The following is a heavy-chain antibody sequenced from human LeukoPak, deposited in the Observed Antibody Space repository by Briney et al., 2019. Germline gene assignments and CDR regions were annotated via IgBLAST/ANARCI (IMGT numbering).Heavy chain of an antibody. Sequence: PSQTLSLTCTVSGGSISSGSYYWSWIRQPAGKGLEWIGRIYTSGSTNYNPSLKSRVTISVDTSKNQFSLKLSSVTAADTAVYYCARGAIVVVPAAYFDYWGQGTLVTVSS. CDR2: IYTSGST. CDR1: GGSISSGSYY. D-gene: IGHD2-2*01. J-gene: IGHJ4*02. CDR3: ARGAIVVVPAAYFDY. V-gene: IGHV4-61*02.